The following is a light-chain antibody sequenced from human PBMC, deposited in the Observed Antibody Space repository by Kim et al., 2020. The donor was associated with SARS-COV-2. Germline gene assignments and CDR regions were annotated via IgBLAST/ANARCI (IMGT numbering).Light chain of an antibody. Sequence: DIQMTQSPSTLSASVGDRVTVTCRASQSISNYLAWYQQKPGQAPKLLIYKASNLQTGVPSRFSGSGSGTEFTLTISSLQPDDFASYYCQQYNDYSDTFGQGTKLEI. CDR1: QSISNY. CDR3: QQYNDYSDT. J-gene: IGKJ2*01. CDR2: KAS. V-gene: IGKV1-5*03.